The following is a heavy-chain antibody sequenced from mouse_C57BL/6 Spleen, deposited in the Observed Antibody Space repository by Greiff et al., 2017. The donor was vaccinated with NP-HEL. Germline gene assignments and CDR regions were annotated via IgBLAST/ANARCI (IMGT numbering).Heavy chain of an antibody. D-gene: IGHD1-1*01. J-gene: IGHJ2*01. CDR1: GYTFTSYW. V-gene: IGHV1-64*01. CDR2: IHPNGGCT. CDR3: ASPRYYGSSYMGY. Sequence: QVQLQQPGAELVKPGASVKLSCKASGYTFTSYWMHWVKQRPGQGLEWIGMIHPNGGCTNYNEKFKGKATLTVDKSSSTAYMQLSSLTSEDSAVYYCASPRYYGSSYMGYWGQGTTLTVSS.